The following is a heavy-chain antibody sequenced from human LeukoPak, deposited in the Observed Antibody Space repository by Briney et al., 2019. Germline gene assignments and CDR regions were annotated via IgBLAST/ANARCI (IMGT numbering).Heavy chain of an antibody. D-gene: IGHD2-2*01. J-gene: IGHJ5*02. Sequence: GESLKISCKGSGHSFTSYWIGWVRQMPGKGLEWMGIIYPGDSDTRYSPSFQGQVTISADKSISTAYLQWSSLKASDTAMYYCARCLVPAPNWFDPWGQGTLVTVSS. CDR2: IYPGDSDT. CDR3: ARCLVPAPNWFDP. V-gene: IGHV5-51*01. CDR1: GHSFTSYW.